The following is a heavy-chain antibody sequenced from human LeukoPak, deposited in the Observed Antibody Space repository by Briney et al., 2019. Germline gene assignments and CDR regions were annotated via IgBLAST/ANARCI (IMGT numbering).Heavy chain of an antibody. Sequence: GASVKVSCKASGYIFISYYIHWVRQSPGQRLEWMGVINPSGGTTHYAQKFQGRVTMTRDTSTTTVYMELSSLRSEDTAVYYCARLAVGGSYPSPLNYWGQGTLVTASS. J-gene: IGHJ4*02. CDR1: GYIFISYY. D-gene: IGHD3-16*02. CDR3: ARLAVGGSYPSPLNY. CDR2: INPSGGTT. V-gene: IGHV1-46*01.